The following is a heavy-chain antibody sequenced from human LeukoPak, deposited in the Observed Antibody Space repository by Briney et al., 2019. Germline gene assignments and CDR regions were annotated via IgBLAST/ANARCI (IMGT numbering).Heavy chain of an antibody. V-gene: IGHV3-21*01. J-gene: IGHJ4*02. CDR2: ISSSSSSYI. CDR3: ARDPFIVVVPAGTPGPDY. CDR1: GFTFSDAW. D-gene: IGHD2-2*01. Sequence: GGSLRLSCAGSGFTFSDAWMSWVRQAPGKGLEWVSSISSSSSSYIYYADSVKGRFTISRDNAKNSLYLQMNSLRAEDTAVYYCARDPFIVVVPAGTPGPDYWGQGTLVTVSS.